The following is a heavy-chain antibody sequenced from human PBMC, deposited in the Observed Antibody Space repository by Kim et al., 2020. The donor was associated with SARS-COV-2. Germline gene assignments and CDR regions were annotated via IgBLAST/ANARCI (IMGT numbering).Heavy chain of an antibody. D-gene: IGHD3-10*01. CDR2: FDPEDGET. V-gene: IGHV1-24*01. CDR1: GYTLTELS. Sequence: ASVKVSCKVSGYTLTELSMHWVRQAPGKGLEWMGGFDPEDGETIYAQKFQGRITMTEDTSTDTAYMELSSLRSEDTAVYYCATAVGVTITRGAFDIRGPGTMVTVSS. J-gene: IGHJ3*02. CDR3: ATAVGVTITRGAFDI.